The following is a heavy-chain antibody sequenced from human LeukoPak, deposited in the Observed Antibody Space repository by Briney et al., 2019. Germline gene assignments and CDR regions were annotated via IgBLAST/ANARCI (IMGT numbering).Heavy chain of an antibody. D-gene: IGHD4-17*01. CDR3: ASRLVQLYYGDYGWDFQH. CDR1: GGSISSGGYS. CDR2: IYHSGST. Sequence: SETLSLTCAVSGGSISSGGYSWSWIRQPPGKGLEWIGYIYHSGSTNYNPPLKSRVTISVDTSKNQFSLKLSSVTVADTAVYYCASRLVQLYYGDYGWDFQHWGQGTLVTVSS. J-gene: IGHJ1*01. V-gene: IGHV4-30-2*01.